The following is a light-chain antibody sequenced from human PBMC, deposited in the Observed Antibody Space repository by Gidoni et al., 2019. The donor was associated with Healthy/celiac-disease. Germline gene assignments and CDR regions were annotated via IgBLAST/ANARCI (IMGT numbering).Light chain of an antibody. CDR1: QSVSSSY. J-gene: IGKJ1*01. CDR2: GAS. CDR3: QQYGSSPPWT. V-gene: IGKV3-20*01. Sequence: EIVLTQSPGTLSLSPGERATLSCRARQSVSSSYLAWYQQKPGQAPRLLISGASSRATGIPDRFSGSGSGTDFTLTISRLEPEAFAVYYCQQYGSSPPWTFGQGTKVEIK.